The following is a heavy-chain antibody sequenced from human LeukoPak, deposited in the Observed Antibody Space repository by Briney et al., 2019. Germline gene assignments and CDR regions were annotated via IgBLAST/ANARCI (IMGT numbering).Heavy chain of an antibody. V-gene: IGHV5-51*01. CDR1: GYSFTNYW. D-gene: IGHD3-10*01. Sequence: GESLKISCKGSGYSFTNYWIGWVRQMPGKGLEWMGIIYPGDSDTRYSPSFQGQVTISADRSISTAYLQWSSLKASDTAMYYCARQTYYYGSGRHYYYMDVWGKGTTVTISS. CDR2: IYPGDSDT. J-gene: IGHJ6*03. CDR3: ARQTYYYGSGRHYYYMDV.